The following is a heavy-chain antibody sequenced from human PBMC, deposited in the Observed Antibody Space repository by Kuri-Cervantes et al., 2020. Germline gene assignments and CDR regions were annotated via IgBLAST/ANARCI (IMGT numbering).Heavy chain of an antibody. CDR3: ARDRGDDWALVGH. CDR2: VHSGGNT. Sequence: GGSLRLSCAASGFIVNNNYMAWARQAPGKGLEWVSVVHSGGNTHYADSVKGRFTISRDNAKNSLYLQMNSLRDEDTALYYCARDRGDDWALVGHWGQGTLVTVSS. CDR1: GFIVNNNY. J-gene: IGHJ4*02. D-gene: IGHD3-9*01. V-gene: IGHV3-53*01.